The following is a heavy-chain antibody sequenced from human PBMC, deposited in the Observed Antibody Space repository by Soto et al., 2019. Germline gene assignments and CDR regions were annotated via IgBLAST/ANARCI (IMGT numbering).Heavy chain of an antibody. CDR3: ARDQLYYNDISGRPLNAFDV. CDR2: IGIGSSTK. J-gene: IGHJ3*01. Sequence: GGSLRLSCAASGFTFRNYGMNWVRQAPGKGLEWVSYIGIGSSTKYYADSVKGRFTISRDNAKNSLYLQMNSLRAEDTAVYYCARDQLYYNDISGRPLNAFDVWGQGTMVTVAS. D-gene: IGHD3-22*01. V-gene: IGHV3-48*01. CDR1: GFTFRNYG.